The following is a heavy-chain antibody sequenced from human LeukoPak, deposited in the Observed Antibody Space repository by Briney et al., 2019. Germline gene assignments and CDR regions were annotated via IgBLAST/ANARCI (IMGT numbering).Heavy chain of an antibody. CDR2: IYTSGSI. D-gene: IGHD6-19*01. V-gene: IGHV4-4*07. CDR1: GGSISSYY. Sequence: KASETLSLTCTVSGGSISSYYWSWIRQAGGKGLEWIGRIYTSGSINYNPSLKSRVTISEDTSKNQFSLKLSSVTAADTAVYYCARGGSGWFEFDYWGRGTLVTVSS. J-gene: IGHJ4*02. CDR3: ARGGSGWFEFDY.